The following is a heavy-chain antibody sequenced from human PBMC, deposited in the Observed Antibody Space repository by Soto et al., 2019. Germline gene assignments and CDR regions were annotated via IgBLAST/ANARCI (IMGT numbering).Heavy chain of an antibody. CDR1: GFTFTSSA. Sequence: TSVKVSCKASGFTFTSSAVQWVRQARGQRLEWIGWIVVGSGNTNYAQKFQERVTITRDMSTSTAYMELSSLRSEDTAVYYCAADWTGIAVAGYFDYWGQGTLVTVSS. V-gene: IGHV1-58*01. D-gene: IGHD6-19*01. CDR3: AADWTGIAVAGYFDY. CDR2: IVVGSGNT. J-gene: IGHJ4*02.